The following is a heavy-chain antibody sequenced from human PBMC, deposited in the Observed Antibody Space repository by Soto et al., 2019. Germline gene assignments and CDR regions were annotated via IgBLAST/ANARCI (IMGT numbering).Heavy chain of an antibody. D-gene: IGHD1-26*01. CDR2: ISGSGFKK. Sequence: GMSWVRRAPGKGLEWISSISGSGFKKYYADSVKGRFTISRDNSKSTVYLELNNLSAEDTAVYHCAKNQGVELVPLATVDWFDPWGQGSVVTVSS. CDR3: AKNQGVELVPLATVDWFDP. CDR1: G. V-gene: IGHV3-23*01. J-gene: IGHJ5*02.